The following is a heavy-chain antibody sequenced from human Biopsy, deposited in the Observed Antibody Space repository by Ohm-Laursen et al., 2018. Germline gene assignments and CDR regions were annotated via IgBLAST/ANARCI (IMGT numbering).Heavy chain of an antibody. CDR3: GRREVVITHDAFDT. V-gene: IGHV4-59*08. CDR2: VYYSGST. Sequence: TLSLTCTVSGGSISSYYWTWIRQPPGKGLEWIGDVYYSGSTNRNPSLKSRFTILVDTSKNHFSLKLNSVTAADTAVYYCGRREVVITHDAFDTWGQGTMVTVSS. CDR1: GGSISSYY. J-gene: IGHJ3*02. D-gene: IGHD3-22*01.